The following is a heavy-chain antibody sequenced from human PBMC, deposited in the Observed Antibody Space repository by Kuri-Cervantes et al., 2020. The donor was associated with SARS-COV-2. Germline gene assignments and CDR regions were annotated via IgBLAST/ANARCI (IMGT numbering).Heavy chain of an antibody. J-gene: IGHJ5*02. D-gene: IGHD3-22*01. CDR1: DGSISNYY. V-gene: IGHV4-59*01. CDR3: ARGGTYYYDRSGFDWFDP. CDR2: IYHSGST. Sequence: SETLPLTCTVSDGSISNYYWSWIRQPPGKGLEWIGYIYHSGSTNYNPSLNSRVTISIDTSKNQFALRLSTVTAADTAVYYCARGGTYYYDRSGFDWFDPWGQGTLVTVSS.